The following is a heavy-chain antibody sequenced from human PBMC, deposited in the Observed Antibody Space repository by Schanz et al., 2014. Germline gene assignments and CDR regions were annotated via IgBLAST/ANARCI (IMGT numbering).Heavy chain of an antibody. D-gene: IGHD2-21*01. Sequence: QGQLVQSGPEVKEPGASVKVSCEASRYTFNTYVLNWVRQAPGQGLEWMGWISAYNGDTNYALKLQGRVTMTTDTSTGTAYMELSGLRSEDTAVYYCARDRLECGAECYSVEVFEIWGQGTLVIVSS. CDR3: ARDRLECGAECYSVEVFEI. V-gene: IGHV1-18*01. J-gene: IGHJ4*02. CDR1: RYTFNTYV. CDR2: ISAYNGDT.